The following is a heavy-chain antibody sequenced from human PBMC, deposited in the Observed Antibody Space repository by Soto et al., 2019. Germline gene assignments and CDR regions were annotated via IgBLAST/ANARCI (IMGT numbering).Heavy chain of an antibody. J-gene: IGHJ6*04. CDR2: IIPILGIA. CDR1: GGTFSSYT. D-gene: IGHD3-22*01. V-gene: IGHV1-69*02. Sequence: GASVKVSCKASGGTFSSYTISWVRQAPGQGLEWMGRIIPILGIANYAQKFQGRVTITADKSTSTAYMELSSLRSEDTAVYYCAGGYYYNSRVYQTAYYGRDVGGKGTRVTVSS. CDR3: AGGYYYNSRVYQTAYYGRDV.